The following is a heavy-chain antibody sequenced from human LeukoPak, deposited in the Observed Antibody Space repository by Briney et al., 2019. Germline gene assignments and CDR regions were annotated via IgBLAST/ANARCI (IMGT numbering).Heavy chain of an antibody. Sequence: AGGSLRLSCAASGFTFSSYGVHWVRQAPGKGLEWVAVISYDGSNKYYADSVKGRFTISRDNSKNTLYLQMNSLRAEDTAVYYCASAVAGTGGPFDYWGQGTLVTVSS. V-gene: IGHV3-30*03. CDR3: ASAVAGTGGPFDY. J-gene: IGHJ4*02. CDR1: GFTFSSYG. D-gene: IGHD6-19*01. CDR2: ISYDGSNK.